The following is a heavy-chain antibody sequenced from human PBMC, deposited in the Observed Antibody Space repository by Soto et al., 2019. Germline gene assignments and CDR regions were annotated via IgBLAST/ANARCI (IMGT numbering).Heavy chain of an antibody. CDR2: IYPGDSDT. Sequence: GESLKISCTVSADSFSTYWIGWVRQMPGKGLEWMGVIYPGDSDTRYSPSFEGQVSISADKSTSTAYLQWDSLKASDTAIYYCARHLTEINYCDKGPNDAFDIWAKGTMGTVS. V-gene: IGHV5-51*01. CDR3: ARHLTEINYCDKGPNDAFDI. D-gene: IGHD2-21*01. CDR1: ADSFSTYW. J-gene: IGHJ3*02.